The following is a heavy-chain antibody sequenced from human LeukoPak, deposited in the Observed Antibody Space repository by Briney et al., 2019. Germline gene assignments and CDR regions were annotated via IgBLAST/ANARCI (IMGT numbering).Heavy chain of an antibody. D-gene: IGHD1-26*01. CDR1: GDTFGSYA. Sequence: SVKVSCKSSGDTFGSYAINWLRQAPGQGLEWMGRIIPMSATPNYAQSFQGRVTITTDESTSTAYMELSSLRSEDTAVYYCAREAREFYRPYFLYYYYMDVWGKGTTDTVSS. CDR2: IIPMSATP. J-gene: IGHJ6*03. CDR3: AREAREFYRPYFLYYYYMDV. V-gene: IGHV1-69*05.